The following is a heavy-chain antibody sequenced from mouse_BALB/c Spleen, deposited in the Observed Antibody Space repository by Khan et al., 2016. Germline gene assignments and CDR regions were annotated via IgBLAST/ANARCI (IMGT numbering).Heavy chain of an antibody. CDR1: GFDFRRYW. V-gene: IGHV4-1*02. CDR2: INPDSSTI. CDR3: TRLYYYGCSDY. Sequence: EVKLLESGGGLVQPGGSLKLSCAASGFDFRRYWMSWVRQATGRGLEWIGEINPDSSTINYTPSLKDKFIISRDNAKNTLYLQMSKVRSEDTALYYCTRLYYYGCSDYWGQGTTLTVSS. D-gene: IGHD1-1*01. J-gene: IGHJ2*01.